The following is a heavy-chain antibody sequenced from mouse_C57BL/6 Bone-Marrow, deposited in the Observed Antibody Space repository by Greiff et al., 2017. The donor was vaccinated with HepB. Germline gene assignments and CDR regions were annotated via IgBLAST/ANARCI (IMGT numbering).Heavy chain of an antibody. CDR2: ISSGGSYT. Sequence: EVKLQESGGDLVKPGGSLKLSCAASGFTFSSYGMSWVRQTPDKRLEWVATISSGGSYTYYPDSVKGRFTISRDNAKNTLYLQMSSLTSEDTAMYYCARHGTVVAMDYWGQGTSVTVSS. CDR1: GFTFSSYG. V-gene: IGHV5-6*01. CDR3: ARHGTVVAMDY. D-gene: IGHD1-1*01. J-gene: IGHJ4*01.